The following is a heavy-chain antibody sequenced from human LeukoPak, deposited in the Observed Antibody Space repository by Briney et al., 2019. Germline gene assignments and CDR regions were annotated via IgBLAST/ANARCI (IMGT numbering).Heavy chain of an antibody. CDR3: ARVMTIASYFYAMDV. CDR1: GGSISSSSYY. Sequence: PSETLSLTCTVSGGSISSSSYYWGWIRQPPGKGLEWIGSIYYSGSTYYNPSLKSRVTISVDVSKNQFSLRLSSVTAADTAMYYCARVMTIASYFYAMDVWGQGTMVTVSS. J-gene: IGHJ6*02. D-gene: IGHD2-21*01. V-gene: IGHV4-39*01. CDR2: IYYSGST.